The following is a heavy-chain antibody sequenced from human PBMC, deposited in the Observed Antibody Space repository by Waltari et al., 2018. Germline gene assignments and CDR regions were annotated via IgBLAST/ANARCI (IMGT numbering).Heavy chain of an antibody. J-gene: IGHJ4*02. CDR1: GGSISSGSYY. CDR2: IYTSGST. D-gene: IGHD3-3*01. V-gene: IGHV4-61*02. Sequence: QVQLQESGPGLVKPSQTLSLTCTVSGGSISSGSYYWSWIRQPAGKGLEWIGRIYTSGSTHNTPPHRSRVTLSVDTSKTQFSRKLSSVTAADTALYDGARGRGRDTIFGVVIIQHFDYWGQGTLVTVSS. CDR3: ARGRGRDTIFGVVIIQHFDY.